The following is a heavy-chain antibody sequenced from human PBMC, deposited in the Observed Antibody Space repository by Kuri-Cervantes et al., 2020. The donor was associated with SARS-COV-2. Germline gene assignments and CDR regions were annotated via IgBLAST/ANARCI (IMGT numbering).Heavy chain of an antibody. CDR2: IYYSGST. D-gene: IGHD6-13*01. J-gene: IGHJ4*02. V-gene: IGHV4-30-4*01. CDR1: GGSISSGDYY. Sequence: LRLSCTVSGGSISSGDYYWSWIRQSPGKGLEWIGYIYYSGSTYYNPSLKSRVTISVDTSKNQFSLKLSSVTAADTAVYYCARLLIAAAGPDFDYWGQGTLVTVSS. CDR3: ARLLIAAAGPDFDY.